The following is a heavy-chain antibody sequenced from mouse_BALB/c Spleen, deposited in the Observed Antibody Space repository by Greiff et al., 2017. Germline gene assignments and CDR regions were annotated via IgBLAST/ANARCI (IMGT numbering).Heavy chain of an antibody. CDR2: ISSGSSTI. J-gene: IGHJ4*01. Sequence: DVMLVESGGGLVQPGGSRKLSCAASGFTFSSFGMHWVRQAPEKGLEWVAYISSGSSTIYYADTVKGRFTISRDNPKNTLFLQMTSLRSEDTAMYYCASSTAPYAMDYWGQGTSVTVSS. CDR3: ASSTAPYAMDY. D-gene: IGHD4-1*02. V-gene: IGHV5-17*02. CDR1: GFTFSSFG.